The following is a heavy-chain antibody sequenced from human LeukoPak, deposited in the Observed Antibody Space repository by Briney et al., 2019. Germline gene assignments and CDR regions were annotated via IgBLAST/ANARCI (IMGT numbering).Heavy chain of an antibody. CDR3: AREEQWLVGD. CDR1: GYTFTGYY. Sequence: ASVKVSCKASGYTFTGYYMHWVRQAPGQGLEWMGWINPNSGGTNYAQKFQGRVTITRDTSASTAYMELSSLRSEDTAVYYCAREEQWLVGDWGQGTLVTVSS. V-gene: IGHV1-2*02. J-gene: IGHJ4*02. D-gene: IGHD6-19*01. CDR2: INPNSGGT.